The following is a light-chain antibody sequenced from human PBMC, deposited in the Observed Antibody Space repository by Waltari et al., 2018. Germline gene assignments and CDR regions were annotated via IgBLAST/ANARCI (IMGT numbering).Light chain of an antibody. V-gene: IGKV3-11*01. CDR3: QQRSNWPLT. CDR2: DAS. J-gene: IGKJ4*01. Sequence: EIVLTQSPATLSLSPGERATLSCRASQSVSSYVAWYQQKPGQAPRLLIYDASNRATGIPAMFSGSGSGTDFTLTISSLEPEDFAVYYCQQRSNWPLTFGGGTKVEIK. CDR1: QSVSSY.